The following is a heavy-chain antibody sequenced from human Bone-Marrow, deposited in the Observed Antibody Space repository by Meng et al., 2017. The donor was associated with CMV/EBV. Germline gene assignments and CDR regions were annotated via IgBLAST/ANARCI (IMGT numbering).Heavy chain of an antibody. J-gene: IGHJ4*02. D-gene: IGHD1-7*01. Sequence: SVKDSCKAAGGTFSSYTISWVRQAPGGGLEWMGRNIKNLGIANYAEKFEGRVMITSDKTTSTAYMELRSLRSEDTAVYYCGRDGGWKYGGDFDHWGQGTLVTVSS. V-gene: IGHV1-69*04. CDR1: GGTFSSYT. CDR2: NIKNLGIA. CDR3: GRDGGWKYGGDFDH.